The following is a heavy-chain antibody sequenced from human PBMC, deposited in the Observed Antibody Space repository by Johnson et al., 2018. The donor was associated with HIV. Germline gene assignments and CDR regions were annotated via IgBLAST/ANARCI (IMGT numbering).Heavy chain of an antibody. D-gene: IGHD4-11*01. CDR1: GFTFSSYA. CDR3: AKILSSRYTVTTLADDAFDI. J-gene: IGHJ3*02. Sequence: QVQLVESGGGLVQPGGFLRLSCAASGFTFSSYAMHWVRQAPGKGLEWVAVISYDGSNKYYADSVKGRFTISRDNSKNTLYLQMNSLRAEDTAVYYCAKILSSRYTVTTLADDAFDIWGQGTMVTVSS. CDR2: ISYDGSNK. V-gene: IGHV3-30*18.